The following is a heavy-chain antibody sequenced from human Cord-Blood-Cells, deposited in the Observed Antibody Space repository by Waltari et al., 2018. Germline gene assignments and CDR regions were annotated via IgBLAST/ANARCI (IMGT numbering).Heavy chain of an antibody. CDR3: ARGDFDY. J-gene: IGHJ4*02. CDR2: INAGNGNT. Sequence: QVQLVHSGAEVKKPGASVKGSCKASGYTFTSYARHWVREAPGQKLEWMGWINAGNGNTKYSQKFQGRVTITRDTTASTAYMELSCRRSEDTAVYYCARGDFDYWGQGTLVTVSP. CDR1: GYTFTSYA. V-gene: IGHV1-3*01.